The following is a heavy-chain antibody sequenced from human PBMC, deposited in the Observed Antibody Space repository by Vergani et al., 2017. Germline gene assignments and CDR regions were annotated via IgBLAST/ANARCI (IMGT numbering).Heavy chain of an antibody. V-gene: IGHV3-30*18. CDR1: GFTFSSYG. CDR3: AKDLSGWYDILDY. Sequence: QVQLVESGGGVVQPGRSLRLSCAASGFTFSSYGMHWVRQAPGKGLEWVAVISYDGSNKYYADSVKGRFTISRDNSKNTLDLQMNSLRAEDTAVYYCAKDLSGWYDILDYWGQGTLVTVSS. J-gene: IGHJ4*02. D-gene: IGHD6-19*01. CDR2: ISYDGSNK.